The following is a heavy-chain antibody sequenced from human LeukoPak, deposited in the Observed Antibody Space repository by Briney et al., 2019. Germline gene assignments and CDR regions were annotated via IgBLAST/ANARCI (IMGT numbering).Heavy chain of an antibody. CDR1: GFTFSSYW. Sequence: GGSLRLSCGASGFTFSSYWMHWVRQAPGKGLVWVSRINNDGSSTSYADPVQGRFTISRDNAKNTLYLQMNSLRAEDTALYYCARVARGDYYYYYMDVWGKGTTVTVSS. J-gene: IGHJ6*03. CDR3: ARVARGDYYYYYMDV. CDR2: INNDGSST. D-gene: IGHD3-10*01. V-gene: IGHV3-74*01.